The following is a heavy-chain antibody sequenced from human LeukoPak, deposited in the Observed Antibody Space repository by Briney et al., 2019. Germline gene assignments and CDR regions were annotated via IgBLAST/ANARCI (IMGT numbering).Heavy chain of an antibody. CDR2: IIPILGIA. D-gene: IGHD5-24*01. CDR3: AREGGYNTFDY. Sequence: ASVKVSCKASGGTFSSYAISWVRQAPGQGLEWMGRIIPILGIANYAQKFQGRVTITADKSTSTAYMELSSLRSEDTAVYYCAREGGYNTFDYWGQGTLVTVSS. CDR1: GGTFSSYA. J-gene: IGHJ4*02. V-gene: IGHV1-69*04.